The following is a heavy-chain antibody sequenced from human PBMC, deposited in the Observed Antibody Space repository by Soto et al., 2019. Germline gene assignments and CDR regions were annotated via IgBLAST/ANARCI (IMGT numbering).Heavy chain of an antibody. CDR2: ISGSGGST. V-gene: IGHV3-23*01. CDR3: ANRPYYDSSGYYQYYFDY. J-gene: IGHJ4*02. Sequence: EVQLLESGGGLVQPGGSLRLSCAASGFTFSSYAMSWVRQAPGKGLEGVSAISGSGGSTYYADSVKGRFTISRDNSKNTLYLQMNSLRAEDTAVYYCANRPYYDSSGYYQYYFDYWGQGTLVTVSS. D-gene: IGHD3-22*01. CDR1: GFTFSSYA.